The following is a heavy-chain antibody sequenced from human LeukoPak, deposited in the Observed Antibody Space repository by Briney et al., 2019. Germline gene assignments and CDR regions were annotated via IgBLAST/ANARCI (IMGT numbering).Heavy chain of an antibody. Sequence: SETLSLTCTVSGDSISSGSYYWGWIRQPPGKGLEWIGSIFYSGSTYYNPSLKSRVTISVDTSKNQFSLNLTSVTAADTAVYYCARPATVTTSFWYFDLWGRGTQVTVSS. CDR3: ARPATVTTSFWYFDL. V-gene: IGHV4-39*01. J-gene: IGHJ2*01. CDR2: IFYSGST. CDR1: GDSISSGSYY. D-gene: IGHD4-17*01.